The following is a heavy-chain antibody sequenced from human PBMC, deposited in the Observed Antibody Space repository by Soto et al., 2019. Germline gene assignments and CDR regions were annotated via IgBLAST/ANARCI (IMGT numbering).Heavy chain of an antibody. D-gene: IGHD3-3*01. CDR1: GGSISSGGYY. CDR2: IYYSGST. V-gene: IGHV4-31*03. CDR3: ARGRFLEWLLLDY. Sequence: SEPLSLTCTVSGGSISSGGYYWSWIRQHPGKGLEWIGYIYYSGSTYYNPSLKSRVTISVDTSKNQFSLKLSSVTAADTAVYYCARGRFLEWLLLDYWGQGTLVTVSS. J-gene: IGHJ4*02.